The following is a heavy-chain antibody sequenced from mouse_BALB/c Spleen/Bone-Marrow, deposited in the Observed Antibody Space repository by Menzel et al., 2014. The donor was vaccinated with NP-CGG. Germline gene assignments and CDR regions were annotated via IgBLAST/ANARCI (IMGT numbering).Heavy chain of an antibody. J-gene: IGHJ2*01. CDR3: ARWDYGTRLYFDY. D-gene: IGHD1-1*01. CDR1: GYTFTDYV. V-gene: IGHV1-14*01. CDR2: IIPFNDGT. Sequence: EVQRVESGPELVRPGASVKMSCKASGYTFTDYVIHWVKQKPGQGLEWIGYIIPFNDGTKYNEKFKGKATLTSDKSSTTTYMELSSLTSEDSAVYFCARWDYGTRLYFDYWGQGTTLTVSS.